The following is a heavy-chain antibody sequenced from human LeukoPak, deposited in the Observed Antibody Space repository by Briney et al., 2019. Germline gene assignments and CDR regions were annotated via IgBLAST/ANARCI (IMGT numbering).Heavy chain of an antibody. D-gene: IGHD1-1*01. Sequence: GGSLRLSCAASGFTISSNYMNWVRQAPGKGLEWVSVIYSGGSTYYADSVKGRFTISRDNSKNTLYLQMNSLRVEDTAVYYCAKKHWQNWFFDLWGRGTLVTVSS. CDR1: GFTISSNY. CDR2: IYSGGST. J-gene: IGHJ2*01. CDR3: AKKHWQNWFFDL. V-gene: IGHV3-53*01.